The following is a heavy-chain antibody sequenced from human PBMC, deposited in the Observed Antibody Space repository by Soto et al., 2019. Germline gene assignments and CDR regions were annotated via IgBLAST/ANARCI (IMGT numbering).Heavy chain of an antibody. CDR3: ARDMTTVHRLAYFDY. D-gene: IGHD4-17*01. V-gene: IGHV3-30-3*01. CDR2: ISYDGSNK. J-gene: IGHJ4*02. Sequence: QVQLVESGGGVVQPGRSLRLSCAASGFTFSSYAMHWVRQAPGKGLEWVAVISYDGSNKYYADSVKGRFTISRDSSKNTLYLQMNSLRAEDTAVYYCARDMTTVHRLAYFDYWGQGTLVTVSS. CDR1: GFTFSSYA.